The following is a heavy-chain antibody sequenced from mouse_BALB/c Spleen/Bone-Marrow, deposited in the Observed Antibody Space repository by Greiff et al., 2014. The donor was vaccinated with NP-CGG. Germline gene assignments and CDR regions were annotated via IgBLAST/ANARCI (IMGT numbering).Heavy chain of an antibody. J-gene: IGHJ4*01. Sequence: VQRVESGPELVKPGASVRISCKASGYTFTSYYIHWVKRRPGQGLEWIGWIYPGNVNTKYNEKFKGKATLTADKSSSTAYMQLSSLTSEDSAVYFCARDTMDYWGQGTSVTVSS. V-gene: IGHV1S56*01. CDR2: IYPGNVNT. CDR3: ARDTMDY. CDR1: GYTFTSYY.